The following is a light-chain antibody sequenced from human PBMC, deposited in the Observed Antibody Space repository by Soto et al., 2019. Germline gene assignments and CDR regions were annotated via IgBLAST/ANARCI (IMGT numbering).Light chain of an antibody. V-gene: IGKV3-11*01. J-gene: IGKJ5*01. Sequence: EIVLTQSPATLSLSPGERATLSCRASQSVSSYLAWYQQKPGQAPRLLIYDASNRATGIPARFSGSGSGTDFTLTISSLEHEAFAVYYCTQRSNWPPITFGHGTRLAIK. CDR1: QSVSSY. CDR3: TQRSNWPPIT. CDR2: DAS.